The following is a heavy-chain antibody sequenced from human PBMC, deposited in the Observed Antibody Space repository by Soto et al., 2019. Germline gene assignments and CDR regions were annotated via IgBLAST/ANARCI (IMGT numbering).Heavy chain of an antibody. Sequence: EVQLVESGGGLVQPGGSLRLSCAASGFTFSSYWMSWVRQAPGKGLEWVANIKQDGSEKYYVDSVKGRFTISRDNAKNSLYLQMNSLRAEDTAVYYCASGNDTPDAFDIWGQGTMVTVAS. CDR3: ASGNDTPDAFDI. V-gene: IGHV3-7*01. J-gene: IGHJ3*02. D-gene: IGHD3-22*01. CDR2: IKQDGSEK. CDR1: GFTFSSYW.